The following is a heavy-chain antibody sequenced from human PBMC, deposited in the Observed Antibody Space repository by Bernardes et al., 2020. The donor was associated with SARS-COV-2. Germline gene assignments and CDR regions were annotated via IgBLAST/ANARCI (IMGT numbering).Heavy chain of an antibody. Sequence: GGSLRLSCAASGLIFRNYWMHWVRQVPGEGLVWVSRIDTDGSSTSYADSVKGRFTISRDNAKNTLYLQMNSLRVEDTAVYYCARGGYEPFDYWGQGTLVTVSS. CDR1: GLIFRNYW. CDR2: IDTDGSST. CDR3: ARGGYEPFDY. D-gene: IGHD5-12*01. V-gene: IGHV3-74*01. J-gene: IGHJ4*02.